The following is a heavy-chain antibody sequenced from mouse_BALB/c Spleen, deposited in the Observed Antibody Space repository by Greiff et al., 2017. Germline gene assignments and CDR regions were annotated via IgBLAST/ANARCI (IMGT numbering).Heavy chain of an antibody. D-gene: IGHD2-13*01. Sequence: EVMLVESGPSLVKPSQTLSLTCSVTGDSITSGYWNWIRKFPGNKLEYMGYISYSGSTYYNPSLKSRISISRDTSKNQYYLQLNSVTTEDTATYYCANYEDYKYAMDYWGQGTSVTVSS. CDR3: ANYEDYKYAMDY. V-gene: IGHV3-8*02. CDR2: ISYSGST. CDR1: GDSITSGY. J-gene: IGHJ4*01.